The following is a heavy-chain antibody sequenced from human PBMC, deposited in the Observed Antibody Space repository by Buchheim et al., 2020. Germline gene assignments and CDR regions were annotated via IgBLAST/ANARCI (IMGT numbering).Heavy chain of an antibody. CDR3: ARDRLRGGSTRGGLDD. CDR2: ISVDGSNR. D-gene: IGHD1-26*01. Sequence: QVQVVESGGGVVQPGRSLRLSCAASGFFLSSYAMHWVRQAPGKGLEWVAVISVDGSNRYYADPVKGRFTISRDISKNTLYLQMNSLRAEDTAVYFCARDRLRGGSTRGGLDDWGQGTT. CDR1: GFFLSSYA. J-gene: IGHJ6*02. V-gene: IGHV3-30-3*01.